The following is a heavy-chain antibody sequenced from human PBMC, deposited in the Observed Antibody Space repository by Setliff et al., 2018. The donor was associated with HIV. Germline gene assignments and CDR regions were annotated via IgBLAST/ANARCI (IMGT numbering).Heavy chain of an antibody. Sequence: SETLSLTCAVYGGSFSGNYWSWIRQPPGKGLGWIGEINHSGSTNYNPSLKSRVIISVDLSKNQFSLKLSSVTAADTAVYYCARSNELIAARYFDYWGQGTLVTVSS. CDR1: GGSFSGNY. V-gene: IGHV4-34*01. CDR2: INHSGST. D-gene: IGHD6-6*01. J-gene: IGHJ4*02. CDR3: ARSNELIAARYFDY.